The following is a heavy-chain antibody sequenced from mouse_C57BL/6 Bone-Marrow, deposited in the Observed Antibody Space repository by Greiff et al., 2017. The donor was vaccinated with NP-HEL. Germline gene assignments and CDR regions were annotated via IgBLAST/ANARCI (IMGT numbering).Heavy chain of an antibody. CDR3: ARILDGSPFYYFDY. CDR2: IEPNSGGT. V-gene: IGHV1-72*01. Sequence: QVQLQQPGAELVKPGASVKLSCKASGYTFTSYWMHWVKQRPGRGLEWIGRIEPNSGGTKYNEKFKSKATLTVDKPSSTAYMQLSSLTSEDSAVYYCARILDGSPFYYFDYWGQGTTLTVSS. CDR1: GYTFTSYW. J-gene: IGHJ2*01. D-gene: IGHD1-1*01.